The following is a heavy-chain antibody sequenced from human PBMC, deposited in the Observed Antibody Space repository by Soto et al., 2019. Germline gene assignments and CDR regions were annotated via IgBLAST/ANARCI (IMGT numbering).Heavy chain of an antibody. D-gene: IGHD3-22*01. Sequence: QVQLVESGGGVVQPGRSLRLSCTASGFTLSDYGMHWVRQAPGNGLEWVAVIWHDGGAKYYAESVTGRITISRDNSKNTVHLQIDSLGAEDTALFYCARDPGRDSPIDYWGQGTLVTVSS. V-gene: IGHV3-33*01. J-gene: IGHJ4*02. CDR3: ARDPGRDSPIDY. CDR1: GFTLSDYG. CDR2: IWHDGGAK.